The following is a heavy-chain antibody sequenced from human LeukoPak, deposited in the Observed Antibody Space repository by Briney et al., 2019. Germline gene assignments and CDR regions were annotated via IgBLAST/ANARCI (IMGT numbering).Heavy chain of an antibody. D-gene: IGHD2-21*02. V-gene: IGHV1-2*02. CDR2: INCNNAGT. J-gene: IGHJ4*02. Sequence: ASVKVSCKASGHKFTSYYMHWVRQAPGQGLEWMGWINCNNAGTNYAQNFQDRVAMTRDPSITTVYMEVSRVTFDDTAVYFCARSYCGGDCYSTEFDAWGQGSLVTVSS. CDR3: ARSYCGGDCYSTEFDA. CDR1: GHKFTSYY.